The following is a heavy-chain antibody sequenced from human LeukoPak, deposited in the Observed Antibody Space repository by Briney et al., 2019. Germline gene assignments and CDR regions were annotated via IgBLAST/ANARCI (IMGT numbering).Heavy chain of an antibody. CDR1: GGSISSSSYY. Sequence: SETLSLTCTVSGGSISSSSYYWGWIRQPPGKGLEWIGSIYYSGSTYYNSSLKSRVTISIDTSKNQFSLKLSSVTAADTAVYYCARQGWASYYYYGVYVWGQGTTVTVSS. J-gene: IGHJ6*02. V-gene: IGHV4-39*01. D-gene: IGHD6-19*01. CDR2: IYYSGST. CDR3: ARQGWASYYYYGVYV.